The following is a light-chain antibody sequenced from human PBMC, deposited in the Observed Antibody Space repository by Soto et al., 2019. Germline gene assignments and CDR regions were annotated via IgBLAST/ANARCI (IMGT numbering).Light chain of an antibody. CDR2: GAS. J-gene: IGKJ2*01. CDR1: QSANSNY. Sequence: EIVLTQSPGTLSLSPGERATLSCRASQSANSNYLAWYQQKPGQSPRLLIYGASTRATGIPDKFSASGSGTELSPTFCRLEPEYFAVYYCQQYGTSRPVSTFWHGTKREI. V-gene: IGKV3-20*01. CDR3: QQYGTSRPVST.